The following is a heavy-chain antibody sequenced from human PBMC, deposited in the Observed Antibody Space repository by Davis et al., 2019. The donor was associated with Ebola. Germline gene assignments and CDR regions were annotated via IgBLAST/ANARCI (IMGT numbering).Heavy chain of an antibody. D-gene: IGHD4-17*01. Sequence: AASVQASCKASGLTFSSSIVQWVRHARGQRPEWIGWIVVGSGNTDYAEKFQERVTITRDMSTGTVYMDLSSLRSEDTAFYYCAADSLSTDTPFDFWGQGTLVTVSS. CDR3: AADSLSTDTPFDF. CDR2: IVVGSGNT. V-gene: IGHV1-58*01. CDR1: GLTFSSSI. J-gene: IGHJ4*02.